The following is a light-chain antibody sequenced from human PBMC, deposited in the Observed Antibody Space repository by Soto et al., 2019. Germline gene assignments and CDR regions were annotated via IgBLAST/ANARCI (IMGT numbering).Light chain of an antibody. CDR2: EVN. J-gene: IGLJ1*01. CDR3: SAYSDIDTKA. V-gene: IGLV2-14*03. Sequence: QSALTQPASVSGSPGQSITISCGGTSSDVGAYIYVSWYQQFPGKAPKLILYEVNNRPSGVSNRFSGSKSGTTASLTISGLQPEDEADYYCSAYSDIDTKAFGTGTKVTVL. CDR1: SSDVGAYIY.